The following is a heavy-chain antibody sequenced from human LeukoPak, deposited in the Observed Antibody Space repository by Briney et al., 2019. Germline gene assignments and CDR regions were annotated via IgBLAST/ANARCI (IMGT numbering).Heavy chain of an antibody. Sequence: GGSLRLSCAASGFSFSIYAMSWVRQAPGKGLEWVSAISGSGSSTHYADSVKGRFTISRDNSKNTLYLQMNSLRAEDTAAYYCAKDRYYYDSSGYYRHGYFDYWGQGTLVTVSS. D-gene: IGHD3-22*01. J-gene: IGHJ4*02. CDR3: AKDRYYYDSSGYYRHGYFDY. CDR1: GFSFSIYA. CDR2: ISGSGSST. V-gene: IGHV3-23*01.